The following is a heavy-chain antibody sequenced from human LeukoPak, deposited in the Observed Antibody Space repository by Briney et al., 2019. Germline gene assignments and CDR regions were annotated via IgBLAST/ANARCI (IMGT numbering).Heavy chain of an antibody. J-gene: IGHJ4*02. CDR2: IYYSGST. CDR1: GGSISSYY. D-gene: IGHD2-21*02. V-gene: IGHV4-59*01. CDR3: ARDDCGGDCSGFDY. Sequence: SETQSLTCTVSGGSISSYYWSWIRQPPGKGLEWIGYIYYSGSTNYNPSLKSRVTISVDTSKNQFSLKLSSVTAADTAVYYCARDDCGGDCSGFDYWGQGTLVTVSS.